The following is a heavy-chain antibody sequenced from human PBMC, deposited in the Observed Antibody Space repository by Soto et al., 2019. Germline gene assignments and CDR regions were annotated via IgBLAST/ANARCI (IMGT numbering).Heavy chain of an antibody. V-gene: IGHV4-28*01. Sequence: QAQLQESGPGLVKPSDTLSLTCAVSGYSISSSNWWGWIRQLPGKGLEWIGHIYYSGTTYYNPSIKSRVTMSVDTSKNQFSQKLTSVTAVDTAVYYCARREIQGPIDYWGQGTLVTVAS. J-gene: IGHJ4*02. D-gene: IGHD1-26*01. CDR3: ARREIQGPIDY. CDR2: IYYSGTT. CDR1: GYSISSSNW.